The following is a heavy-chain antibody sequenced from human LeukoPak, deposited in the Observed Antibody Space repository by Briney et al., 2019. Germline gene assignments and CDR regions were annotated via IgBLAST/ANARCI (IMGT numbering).Heavy chain of an antibody. J-gene: IGHJ4*02. D-gene: IGHD5-18*01. V-gene: IGHV1-46*01. Sequence: ASVKASCKASGYTFTSYYMHWVRQAPGQGLEWMGIINPSGGSTSYAQKFQGRVTMTRDTSTSTVYMELSSLRSEDTAVYYCARASGLRYSWVYWGQGTLVTVSS. CDR3: ARASGLRYSWVY. CDR2: INPSGGST. CDR1: GYTFTSYY.